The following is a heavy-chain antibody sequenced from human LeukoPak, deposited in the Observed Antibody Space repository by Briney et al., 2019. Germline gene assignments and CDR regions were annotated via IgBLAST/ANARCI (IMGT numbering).Heavy chain of an antibody. CDR2: ISSSSSYI. CDR3: ARDHSAPTTKRIAAAGLGVDY. CDR1: GFTFSSYS. V-gene: IGHV3-21*01. D-gene: IGHD6-13*01. J-gene: IGHJ4*02. Sequence: PGGSLRLSCAASGFTFSSYSMDWVRQAPGKGLEWVSSISSSSSYIYYADSVKSRFTISRDNAKNSLYLQMNSLRAEDTAVYYCARDHSAPTTKRIAAAGLGVDYWGQGTLVTVSS.